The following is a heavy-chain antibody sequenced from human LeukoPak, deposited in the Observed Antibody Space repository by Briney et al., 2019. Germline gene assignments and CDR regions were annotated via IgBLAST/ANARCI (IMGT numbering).Heavy chain of an antibody. CDR1: GGSISGYY. D-gene: IGHD5-24*01. CDR3: ARRAYNDY. Sequence: SETLSLTCTVSGGSISGYYWNWIRQPPGKGLEWIGYISYSGSTNYSPSLKSRVTISVDTSKNQFSLKLSSVTAADTAVYYCARRAYNDYWGQGTLVTVSS. CDR2: ISYSGST. J-gene: IGHJ4*02. V-gene: IGHV4-59*01.